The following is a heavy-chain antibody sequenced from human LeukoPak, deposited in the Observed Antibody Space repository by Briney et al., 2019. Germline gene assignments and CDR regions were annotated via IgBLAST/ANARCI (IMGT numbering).Heavy chain of an antibody. V-gene: IGHV4-4*08. D-gene: IGHD3-22*01. Sequence: PSETLSLTCTVSGGSIFCYYFNWIRQAPGKGLEWIGYICSNGITSYNPSLKSRGTMSIATSKNQFSLRLTSVTAADTAIYYCARRAYYASSVYSPASGYFDLWGRGTLVTVSS. CDR3: ARRAYYASSVYSPASGYFDL. CDR1: GGSIFCYY. J-gene: IGHJ2*01. CDR2: ICSNGIT.